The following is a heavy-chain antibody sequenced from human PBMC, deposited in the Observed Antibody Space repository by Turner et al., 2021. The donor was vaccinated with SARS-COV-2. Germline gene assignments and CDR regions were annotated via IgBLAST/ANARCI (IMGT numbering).Heavy chain of an antibody. J-gene: IGHJ4*02. CDR1: GSPFSSYG. D-gene: IGHD1-26*01. V-gene: IGHV3-33*01. CDR3: AREVSGSYWPFDY. Sequence: QVQLVESGGGLVQPGRPLRLSCPASGSPFSSYGMHWVRQAPGKGLEWVAVIWYDGSNTYYADSVKSRFTISRDNSKNTLYLQMNSLRAEDTAVYYCAREVSGSYWPFDYWGQGTLVTVSS. CDR2: IWYDGSNT.